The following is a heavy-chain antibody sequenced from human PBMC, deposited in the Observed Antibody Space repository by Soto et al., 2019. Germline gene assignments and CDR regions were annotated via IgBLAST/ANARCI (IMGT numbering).Heavy chain of an antibody. CDR2: ISGSGGST. CDR3: AKDSSPGNRGRTPDY. D-gene: IGHD3-10*01. V-gene: IGHV3-23*01. J-gene: IGHJ4*02. Sequence: GGSLRLSCAACGFTFSSYAMIWVRQAPGKGLEWVSAISGSGGSTYYADSVKGRFTISRDNSKNTLYLQMNSLRAEDTAVYYCAKDSSPGNRGRTPDYWGEGTLVTVSS. CDR1: GFTFSSYA.